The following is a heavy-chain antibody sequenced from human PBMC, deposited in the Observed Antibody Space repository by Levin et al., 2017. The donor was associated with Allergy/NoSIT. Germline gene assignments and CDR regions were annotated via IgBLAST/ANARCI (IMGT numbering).Heavy chain of an antibody. Sequence: GESLKISCAASGFTFSNAAMTWVRQAPGKGLEWVGRMKSKTDGGTTDYAAPVEGRFTISRDDSKNTLYLQMNSLKSEDTAVYYCMTDLYYGANSGWGQGTLVTVSS. V-gene: IGHV3-15*01. CDR1: GFTFSNAA. CDR3: MTDLYYGANSG. D-gene: IGHD4-23*01. CDR2: MKSKTDGGTT. J-gene: IGHJ4*02.